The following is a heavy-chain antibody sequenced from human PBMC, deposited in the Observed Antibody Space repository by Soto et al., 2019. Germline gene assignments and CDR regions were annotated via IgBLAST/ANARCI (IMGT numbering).Heavy chain of an antibody. CDR1: GYTFTSYN. CDR3: VLIGVFDX. CDR2: SNSNSGNS. V-gene: IGHV1-8*01. J-gene: IGHJ4*02. D-gene: IGHD3-3*01. Sequence: ASLKVSCNASGYTFTSYNINWVRQAPGQGLEWVAGSNSNSGNSDHAQKFQGRLTVTRDTSISTAYMELSSLRSDDTAVYYCVLIGVFDXWGPGTLVTVSX.